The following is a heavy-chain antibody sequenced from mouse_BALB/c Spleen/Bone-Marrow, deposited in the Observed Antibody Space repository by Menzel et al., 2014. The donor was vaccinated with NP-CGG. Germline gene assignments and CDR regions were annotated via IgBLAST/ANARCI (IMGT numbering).Heavy chain of an antibody. D-gene: IGHD2-13*01. Sequence: QVQLKQSGAELVMPGASVKMSCKASGYTFTDYWIHWVKQRPGQGLEWIGAIDTSYTYTTYNQKFKGKATLTVDASSSTAYIQLSSLTSEDSAVYYCANIYYGDCGWFSYWGQGTLVTVSA. CDR2: IDTSYTYT. V-gene: IGHV1-69*01. CDR3: ANIYYGDCGWFSY. J-gene: IGHJ3*01. CDR1: GYTFTDYW.